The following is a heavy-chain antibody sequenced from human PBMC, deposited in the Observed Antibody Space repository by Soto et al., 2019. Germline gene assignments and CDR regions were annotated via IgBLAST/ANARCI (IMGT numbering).Heavy chain of an antibody. CDR1: GFTFSSYG. J-gene: IGHJ3*02. Sequence: QVQLVESGGGVVQPGRSLRLSCAASGFTFSSYGMHWVRQAPGKGLEWVAVIWYDGSNKYYADSVKGRFTISRDNSKNPLYLQMNSLRAEDTAVYYCARAKGPDAFDIWGQGTMVTVSS. CDR3: ARAKGPDAFDI. V-gene: IGHV3-33*01. CDR2: IWYDGSNK.